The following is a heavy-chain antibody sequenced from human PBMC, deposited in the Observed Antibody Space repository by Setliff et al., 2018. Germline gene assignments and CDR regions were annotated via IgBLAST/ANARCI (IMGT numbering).Heavy chain of an antibody. CDR3: ASPRRDDLDSPFDAFDI. CDR2: IYHRGRT. Sequence: SETLSLTCVVYGASITSGHYWGWSRQPPGKGLGWIGTIYHRGRTYYNPSLRSRVTMSLDTSKNQFSLRLSSVTAADTAVYYCASPRRDDLDSPFDAFDIWGQGTMVTVSS. D-gene: IGHD3-3*01. J-gene: IGHJ3*02. V-gene: IGHV4-38-2*01. CDR1: GASITSGHY.